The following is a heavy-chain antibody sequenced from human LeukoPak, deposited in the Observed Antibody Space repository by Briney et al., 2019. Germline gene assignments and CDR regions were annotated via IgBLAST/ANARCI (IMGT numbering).Heavy chain of an antibody. Sequence: PSETLSLTCAVYGGSFSGYYWSWIRQPPGKGLEWIGEINHSGNTNDNTSLKSRVTISVDTSKNQFSLKLSSVTAADTAVYYCARGRGYYAFDIWGQGTMVTVSS. V-gene: IGHV4-34*01. CDR1: GGSFSGYY. J-gene: IGHJ3*02. D-gene: IGHD5-18*01. CDR2: INHSGNT. CDR3: ARGRGYYAFDI.